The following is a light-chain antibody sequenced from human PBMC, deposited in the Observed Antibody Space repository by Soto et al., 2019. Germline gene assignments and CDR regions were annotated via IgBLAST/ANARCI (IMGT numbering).Light chain of an antibody. CDR3: QQRSTWPIT. CDR1: QSVGSS. J-gene: IGKJ5*01. V-gene: IGKV3-11*01. CDR2: DAS. Sequence: EVVLTQSPGTLSLSPGERATLSCRASQSVGSSLAWHQQKPGQAPRLLIFDASTRATGIPDRFSGGGSGTDFTLTISSLEPEDFAVYFCQQRSTWPITFGQGTRLEIK.